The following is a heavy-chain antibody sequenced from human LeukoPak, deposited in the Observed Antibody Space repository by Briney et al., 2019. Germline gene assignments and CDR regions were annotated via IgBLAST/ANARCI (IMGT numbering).Heavy chain of an antibody. CDR1: GLIVSNDY. J-gene: IGHJ3*01. CDR2: IYADGYT. Sequence: GGSLRLSCAASGLIVSNDYMSWVRQAPGKGLEWVSAIYADGYTRDAASVEGRFSISRHNSKNTVYLQMDNLRTEDTAVYYCARDRRGEKDFDVWGPGTMVTVSS. V-gene: IGHV3-53*04. CDR3: ARDRRGEKDFDV.